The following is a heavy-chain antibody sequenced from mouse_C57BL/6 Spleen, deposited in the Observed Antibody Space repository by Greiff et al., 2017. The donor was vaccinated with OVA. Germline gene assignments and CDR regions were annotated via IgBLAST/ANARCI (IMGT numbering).Heavy chain of an antibody. J-gene: IGHJ3*01. Sequence: EVQVVESGGGLVKPGGSLKLSCAASGFTFSDYGMHWVRQAPEKGLEWVAYISSGSSTIYYADTVKGRFTISRDNAKNTLFLQMTSLRSEDTAMYYCANSYYSNSAGFAYWGQGTLVTVSA. V-gene: IGHV5-17*01. D-gene: IGHD2-5*01. CDR3: ANSYYSNSAGFAY. CDR1: GFTFSDYG. CDR2: ISSGSSTI.